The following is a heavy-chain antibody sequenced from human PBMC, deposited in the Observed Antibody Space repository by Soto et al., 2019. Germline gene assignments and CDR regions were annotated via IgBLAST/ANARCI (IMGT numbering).Heavy chain of an antibody. D-gene: IGHD1-26*01. CDR1: GYNFSGYY. CDR3: ARVGSGTYYPP. Sequence: QLVQSGAEVKKPGASVKVSCKTSGYNFSGYYMHWVRQAPGQGLEWMGMINPGTGSTNFALKFQGRLALTRDTSTSTVYLDLSSLRSEDTAIYYCARVGSGTYYPPWGQGTLVTVSS. CDR2: INPGTGST. V-gene: IGHV1-46*01. J-gene: IGHJ5*02.